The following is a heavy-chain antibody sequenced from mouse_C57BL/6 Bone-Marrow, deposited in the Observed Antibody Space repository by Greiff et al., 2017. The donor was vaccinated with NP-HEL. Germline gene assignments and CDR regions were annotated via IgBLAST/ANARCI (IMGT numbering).Heavy chain of an antibody. CDR2: IYPRSGNT. V-gene: IGHV1-81*01. CDR1: GYTFTSYG. Sequence: VQLQQSGAELARPGASVKLSCKASGYTFTSYGISWVKQRTGQGLEWIGEIYPRSGNTYYNEKFKGKATLTADKSSSTAYMELRSLTSEDSAVYFCAFPHYYGSSFWNFDVWGTGTTVTVSS. CDR3: AFPHYYGSSFWNFDV. D-gene: IGHD1-1*01. J-gene: IGHJ1*03.